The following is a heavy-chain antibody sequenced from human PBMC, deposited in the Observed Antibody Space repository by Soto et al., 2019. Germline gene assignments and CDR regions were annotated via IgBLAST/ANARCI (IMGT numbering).Heavy chain of an antibody. CDR1: GFTFSGSA. Sequence: GGALRLSCAASGFTFSGSAMHWVRQASGKGLEWVGRIRSKANSYATAYAASVKGRFTISRDDSKNTAYLQMNSLKTEDTAVYYCTSSSSTFDYWGQGTLVTVSS. CDR3: TSSSSTFDY. V-gene: IGHV3-73*01. J-gene: IGHJ4*02. D-gene: IGHD6-6*01. CDR2: IRSKANSYAT.